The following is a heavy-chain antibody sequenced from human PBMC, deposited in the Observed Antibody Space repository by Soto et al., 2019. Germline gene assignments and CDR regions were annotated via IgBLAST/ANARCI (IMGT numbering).Heavy chain of an antibody. CDR1: GFTFSNAW. D-gene: IGHD2-21*01. CDR2: IKSKTDGGTT. CDR3: ARDWDVYCGGDCYSPLFDY. Sequence: GSLRLSCAASGFTFSNAWMNWVRQAPGKGLEWVGRIKSKTDGGTTDYAAPVKGRFTISRDNAKNSLYLQMNSLRAEDTAVYYCARDWDVYCGGDCYSPLFDYWGQGTLVTVSS. V-gene: IGHV3-15*07. J-gene: IGHJ4*02.